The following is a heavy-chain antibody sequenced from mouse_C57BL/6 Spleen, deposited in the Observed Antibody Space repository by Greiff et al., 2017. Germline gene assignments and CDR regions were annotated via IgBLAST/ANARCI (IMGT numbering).Heavy chain of an antibody. J-gene: IGHJ2*01. CDR2: IYPGDGDT. CDR1: GYAFSSYW. CDR3: ARGEFPDYYGSIPYYFDY. V-gene: IGHV1-80*01. Sequence: QVQLQQSGAELVQPGASVKLSCKASGYAFSSYWMNWVKQRPGKGLEWIGQIYPGDGDTNYNGKFKGKATLTADTSSSTAYMQLSSLPSEDSAVYCWARGEFPDYYGSIPYYFDYGGKGTTRTVSS. D-gene: IGHD1-1*01.